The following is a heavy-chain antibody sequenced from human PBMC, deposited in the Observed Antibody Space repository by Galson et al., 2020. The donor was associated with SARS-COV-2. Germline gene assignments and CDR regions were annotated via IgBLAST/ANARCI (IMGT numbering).Heavy chain of an antibody. D-gene: IGHD3-3*01. V-gene: IGHV1-18*04. CDR3: AARTAMLTFGVH. J-gene: IGHJ4*02. Sequence: ASVKVSCTASGYTFTGYGFSWVRQAPGQGLEWMGWISTYSGDTKYAQKFQDRVSMTTDTLTSTGYMELRTLRSDDTAVYYCAARTAMLTFGVHWGLGTPVTVSS. CDR2: ISTYSGDT. CDR1: GYTFTGYG.